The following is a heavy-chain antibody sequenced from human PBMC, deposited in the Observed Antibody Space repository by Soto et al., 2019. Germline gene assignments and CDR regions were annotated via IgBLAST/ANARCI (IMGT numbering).Heavy chain of an antibody. V-gene: IGHV3-23*01. Sequence: GGSLRLSCAASGFTFSNYAMSWVRQAPGRGLEWVSTISSNGASAYYANSVMGRFTISRDSSKNTLFLQIDSLTADDTAVYYCAFRPLEGDRHFYYFDYWGQGTLVTVSS. D-gene: IGHD2-21*02. CDR3: AFRPLEGDRHFYYFDY. J-gene: IGHJ4*02. CDR2: ISSNGASA. CDR1: GFTFSNYA.